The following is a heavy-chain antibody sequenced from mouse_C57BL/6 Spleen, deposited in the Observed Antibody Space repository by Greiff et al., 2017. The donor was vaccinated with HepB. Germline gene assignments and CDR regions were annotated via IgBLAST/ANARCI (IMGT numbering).Heavy chain of an antibody. CDR1: GYAFSSSW. CDR2: IYPGDGDT. V-gene: IGHV1-82*01. J-gene: IGHJ3*01. D-gene: IGHD5-1*01. CDR3: AMSTLAWFAY. Sequence: VQLQQSGPELVKPGASVKISCKASGYAFSSSWMNWVKQRPGKGLEWIGRIYPGDGDTNYNGKFKGQATLTADKSSSTAYMQLSSLTSEDSAVYFCAMSTLAWFAYWGQGTLVTVSA.